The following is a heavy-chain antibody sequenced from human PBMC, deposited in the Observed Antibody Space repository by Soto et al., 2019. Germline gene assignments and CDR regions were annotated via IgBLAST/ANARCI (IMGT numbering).Heavy chain of an antibody. J-gene: IGHJ3*02. D-gene: IGHD5-12*01. CDR2: ISSSSSYI. V-gene: IGHV3-21*01. Sequence: GGSLRLSCAASGFTFSSYSMNWVRQAPGKGLEWVSSISSSSSYIYYADSVKGRFTISRDNAKNSLYLQMNSLRAEDTAVYYCARVGDGYNAFDIWGQGTMVTVS. CDR1: GFTFSSYS. CDR3: ARVGDGYNAFDI.